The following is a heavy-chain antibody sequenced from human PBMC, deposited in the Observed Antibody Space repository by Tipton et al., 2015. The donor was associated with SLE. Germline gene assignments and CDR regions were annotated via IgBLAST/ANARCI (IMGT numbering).Heavy chain of an antibody. Sequence: LSLTCTVSGGSISSSSYYWGWIRQPPGKGLEWIGSIYYSGSTYYNPSLKSRVTISVDTSKNQFSLKLSSVTAADTAVYYCARARAYCGGDCYSAEFFQHWGQGTLVTVSS. CDR2: IYYSGST. CDR1: GGSISSSSYY. V-gene: IGHV4-39*07. CDR3: ARARAYCGGDCYSAEFFQH. J-gene: IGHJ1*01. D-gene: IGHD2-21*02.